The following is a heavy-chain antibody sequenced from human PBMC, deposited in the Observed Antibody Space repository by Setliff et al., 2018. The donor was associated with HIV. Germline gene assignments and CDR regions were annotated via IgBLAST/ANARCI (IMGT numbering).Heavy chain of an antibody. CDR3: ARLTTVTNYYYYYMDV. CDR2: ISYSGST. CDR1: GGSISSSSYY. V-gene: IGHV4-39*01. J-gene: IGHJ6*03. Sequence: SETLSLTCTVSGGSISSSSYYWGWIRQPPGQGLEWIGSISYSGSTYYNPSLKSRVTISVGTSKNQFSLKLSSVTAAETAVYYCARLTTVTNYYYYYMDVWGKGTTVTVSS. D-gene: IGHD4-4*01.